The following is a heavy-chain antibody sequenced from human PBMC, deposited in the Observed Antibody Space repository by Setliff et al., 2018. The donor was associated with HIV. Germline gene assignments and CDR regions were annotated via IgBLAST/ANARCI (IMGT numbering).Heavy chain of an antibody. CDR2: VYHTGST. Sequence: SETLSLTCGVSGYSMSSGYYWGWTRQPPGKGLEWIGNVYHTGSTYYNPSLKSRVTISVDTSKNQFSLKLSSVIAADTAVYYCARHAAGPDGPFDYWGQGTLVTVSS. CDR1: GYSMSSGYY. D-gene: IGHD2-2*01. CDR3: ARHAAGPDGPFDY. J-gene: IGHJ4*02. V-gene: IGHV4-38-2*01.